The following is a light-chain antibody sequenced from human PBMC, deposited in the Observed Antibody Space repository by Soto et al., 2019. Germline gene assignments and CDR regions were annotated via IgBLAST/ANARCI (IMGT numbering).Light chain of an antibody. CDR1: QSVNSH. J-gene: IGKJ5*01. CDR2: GAS. V-gene: IGKV3-15*01. Sequence: IVMTQSPATLPVSPGERATLSCRTSQSVNSHLAWYQHKPGQAPRLLIYGASSRATGIPTRFSGSGSGTDFTLTISSLEPEDFAVYYCQQYNNWPPTFGRGTRLEIK. CDR3: QQYNNWPPT.